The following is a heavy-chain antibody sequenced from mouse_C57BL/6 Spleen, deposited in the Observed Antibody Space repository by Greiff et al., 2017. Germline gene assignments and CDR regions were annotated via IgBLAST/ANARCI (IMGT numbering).Heavy chain of an antibody. CDR3: ARDKAAFDY. CDR2: ISDGGSYT. CDR1: GFTFSSYA. V-gene: IGHV5-4*01. Sequence: EVKLMESGGGLVKPGGSLKLSCAASGFTFSSYAMSWVRQTPDKRLEWVATISDGGSYTYYPDNVKGRFTISRDNAKNNLYLQMSHLKSEDTAMYYCARDKAAFDYWGQGTTLTVSS. J-gene: IGHJ2*01. D-gene: IGHD1-3*01.